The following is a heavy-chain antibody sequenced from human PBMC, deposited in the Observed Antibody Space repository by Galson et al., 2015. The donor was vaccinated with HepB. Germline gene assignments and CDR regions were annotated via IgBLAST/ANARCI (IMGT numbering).Heavy chain of an antibody. Sequence: ETLSLTCAVYVGSFSGFYWTWIRQPPGKGLEWIGQINHRGDTKYNPSLKSRLYMSKDTSKNQFSLHLRSVTAADTAVYYCARAPSRQSTAVTSFDPWGQGTSVTVSS. CDR3: ARAPSRQSTAVTSFDP. D-gene: IGHD4-23*01. V-gene: IGHV4-34*01. CDR1: VGSFSGFY. J-gene: IGHJ5*02. CDR2: INHRGDT.